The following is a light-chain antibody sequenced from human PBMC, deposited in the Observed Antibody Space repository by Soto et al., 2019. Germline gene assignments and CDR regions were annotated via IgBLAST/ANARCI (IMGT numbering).Light chain of an antibody. CDR1: QSVGGNY. CDR3: QQYGNSPWT. CDR2: TAS. V-gene: IGKV3-20*01. Sequence: EIVLTQSPGTLSLSPGERATLSCRASQSVGGNYLGWYQQRPGQAPRLLIYTASSSATGIPDRFRGSGSGTDFTLIISRLEPEDFAVYYCQQYGNSPWTFGQGTKVEIK. J-gene: IGKJ1*01.